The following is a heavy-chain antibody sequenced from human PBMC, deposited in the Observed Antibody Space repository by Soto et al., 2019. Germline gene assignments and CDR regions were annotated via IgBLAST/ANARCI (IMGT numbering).Heavy chain of an antibody. CDR1: GYSFTSYW. Sequence: PGESLKISCKGSGYSFTSYWIGWVRQMPWKGLEWMGIIYPGDSDTRYSPSFQGQVTISADKSISTAYLQWSSLKASDTAMYYCARAGGPYSSSAYWFDPWGQGTLVTVSS. J-gene: IGHJ5*02. CDR3: ARAGGPYSSSAYWFDP. D-gene: IGHD6-6*01. CDR2: IYPGDSDT. V-gene: IGHV5-51*01.